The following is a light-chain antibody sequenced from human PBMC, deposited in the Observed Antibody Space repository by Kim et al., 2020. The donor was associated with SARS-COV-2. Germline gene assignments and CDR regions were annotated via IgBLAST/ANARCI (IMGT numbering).Light chain of an antibody. CDR3: AAWDDSLNGHV. J-gene: IGLJ1*01. V-gene: IGLV1-44*01. CDR2: TNN. CDR1: IANIGSNN. Sequence: GQRVTISCSGSIANIGSNNVNWYQQLPGTAPELLIYTNNQRPAGVPDRFSGSKSGTSASLAISGLQSEDEADYYCAAWDDSLNGHVFGTGTKVTVL.